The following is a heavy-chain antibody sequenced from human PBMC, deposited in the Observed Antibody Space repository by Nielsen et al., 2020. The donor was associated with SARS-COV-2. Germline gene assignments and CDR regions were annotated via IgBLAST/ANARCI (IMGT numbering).Heavy chain of an antibody. CDR2: IYYSGST. CDR3: ARDLVAAASNWFDP. J-gene: IGHJ5*02. V-gene: IGHV4-59*01. Sequence: GSLRLSCTVSGGSISSYYWSWIRQPPGKGLEWIGYIYYSGSTNYNPSLKSRVTISVDTSKNQFSLKLSSVTAADTVVYYCARDLVAAASNWFDPWGQGTLVTVSS. D-gene: IGHD6-13*01. CDR1: GGSISSYY.